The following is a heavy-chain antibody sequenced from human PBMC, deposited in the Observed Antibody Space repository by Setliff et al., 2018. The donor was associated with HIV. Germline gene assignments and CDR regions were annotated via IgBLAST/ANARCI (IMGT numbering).Heavy chain of an antibody. J-gene: IGHJ4*02. D-gene: IGHD3-16*01. CDR2: IRYDGSDI. Sequence: GGSLRLSCAASEFTLSGYSMSWVRQVPGKGLEWVTFIRYDGSDIHYADSVKGRFTISRDNSKNTLYLQMNSLRVEDAAVYYCAKDLGLREGSSPFDNWGQGTLVTVSS. V-gene: IGHV3-30*02. CDR3: AKDLGLREGSSPFDN. CDR1: EFTLSGYS.